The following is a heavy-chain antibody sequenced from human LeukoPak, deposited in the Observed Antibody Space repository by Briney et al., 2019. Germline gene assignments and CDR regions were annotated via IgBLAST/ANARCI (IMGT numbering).Heavy chain of an antibody. V-gene: IGHV3-11*06. D-gene: IGHD1-7*01. Sequence: PGGSLRLSCAASGFTFSDYYMSWIRQAPGKGLEWVSYISSSSSYTNYADSVKGRFTISRDNAKNSLYLQMNSLRAEDTAVYYCARDGTSDYDDYVDYWGQGTLVTVSS. CDR3: ARDGTSDYDDYVDY. CDR2: ISSSSSYT. CDR1: GFTFSDYY. J-gene: IGHJ4*02.